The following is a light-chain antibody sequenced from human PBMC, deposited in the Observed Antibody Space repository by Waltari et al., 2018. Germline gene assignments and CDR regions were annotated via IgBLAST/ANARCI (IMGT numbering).Light chain of an antibody. CDR2: DAS. CDR3: QQYDNLPFT. J-gene: IGKJ3*01. Sequence: DIQLTQSPSSLSASLGHRVTITCQANQDISNYLNWYQQKPGKAPKLLIYDASNLETGDPSRFSGSGSGTDFTFTISSLQPEDIATYYCQQYDNLPFTFGPGTKVDIK. CDR1: QDISNY. V-gene: IGKV1-33*01.